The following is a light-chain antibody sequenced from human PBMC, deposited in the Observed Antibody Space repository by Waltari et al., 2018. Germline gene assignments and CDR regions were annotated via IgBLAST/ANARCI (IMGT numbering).Light chain of an antibody. V-gene: IGLV3-21*02. CDR2: GDS. CDR1: NIGRKS. CDR3: HVWDTSSNLHVV. J-gene: IGLJ2*01. Sequence: SYVLTQPPSVTVAPGQTARITCGGNNIGRKSVHWYQQKPGQAPVLVVYGDSDRPSGIPGRFSGSNSGNPATLTISRVEAGDEADYYWHVWDTSSNLHVVFGGGAKLTVL.